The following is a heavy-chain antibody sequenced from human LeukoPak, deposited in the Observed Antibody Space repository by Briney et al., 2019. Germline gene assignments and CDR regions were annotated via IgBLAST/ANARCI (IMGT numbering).Heavy chain of an antibody. J-gene: IGHJ4*02. CDR1: GGSISSSSYY. V-gene: IGHV4-39*07. D-gene: IGHD4-17*01. CDR3: ARVGRTVTKAFDY. Sequence: SETLSLTCTVSGGSISSSSYYWGWIRQPPGKGLEWIGSIYYSGSTYYNPSLKGRVTISVDTSKNQFSLKLSSVTAADTAVYYCARVGRTVTKAFDYWGQGTLVTVSS. CDR2: IYYSGST.